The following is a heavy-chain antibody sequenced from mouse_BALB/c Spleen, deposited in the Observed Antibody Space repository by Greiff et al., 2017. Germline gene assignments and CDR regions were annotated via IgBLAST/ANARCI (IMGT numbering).Heavy chain of an antibody. J-gene: IGHJ4*01. Sequence: EVQVVESGGGLVQPGGSRKLSCAASGFTFSSFGMHWVRQAPEKGLEWVAYISSGSSTIYYADTVKGRFTISRDNPKNTLFLQMTSLRSEDTAMYYCARWRGDSSGHAIDYWGQGTSVTVSS. D-gene: IGHD3-2*01. CDR3: ARWRGDSSGHAIDY. CDR2: ISSGSSTI. V-gene: IGHV5-17*02. CDR1: GFTFSSFG.